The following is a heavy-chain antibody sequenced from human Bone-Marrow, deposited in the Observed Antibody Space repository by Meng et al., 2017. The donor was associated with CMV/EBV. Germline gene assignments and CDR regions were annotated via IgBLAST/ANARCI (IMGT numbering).Heavy chain of an antibody. CDR2: ISGSGGST. Sequence: GGSLRLSCAASGFTFNSYAMSWVRQAPGKGLEWVSGISGSGGSTYYADSVKGRFTISRDNAKNSLFLQMNSLRAEDTAVYYCARGPGAYCSSTSCYHFDYWGQGTLVTVSS. V-gene: IGHV3-23*01. CDR1: GFTFNSYA. CDR3: ARGPGAYCSSTSCYHFDY. D-gene: IGHD2-2*01. J-gene: IGHJ4*02.